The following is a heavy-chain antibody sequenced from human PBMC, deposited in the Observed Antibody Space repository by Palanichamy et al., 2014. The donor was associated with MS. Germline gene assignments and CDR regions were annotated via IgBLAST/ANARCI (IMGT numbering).Heavy chain of an antibody. V-gene: IGHV3-7*03. CDR3: ANDWARVGRWNY. J-gene: IGHJ4*02. CDR1: GFTFSNYW. D-gene: IGHD3-9*01. Sequence: EVQLVESGGGLVQPGGSLRLSCAGSGFTFSNYWMSWVRQAPGKGLEWVANIKKDGSEKYYVDSAKGRFTISRDNAENSLYLQMNSLRVEDTAVYYCANDWARVGRWNYWGQGTLVVVSS. CDR2: IKKDGSEK.